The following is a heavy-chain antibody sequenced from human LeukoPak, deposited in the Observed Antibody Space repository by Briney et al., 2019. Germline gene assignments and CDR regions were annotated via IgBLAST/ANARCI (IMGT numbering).Heavy chain of an antibody. V-gene: IGHV4-4*07. CDR3: ARLKFYDSTGYSPGHYMDV. D-gene: IGHD3-22*01. Sequence: SSETLSLTCTVSGGPIYSYHWSWIRQPAGKGLEWIGRLYSGVSTHYNPSLKSRVTMSVDTSKNQFALKLSAVAAADTAVYYCARLKFYDSTGYSPGHYMDVWGKGTTVTVSS. CDR2: LYSGVST. CDR1: GGPIYSYH. J-gene: IGHJ6*03.